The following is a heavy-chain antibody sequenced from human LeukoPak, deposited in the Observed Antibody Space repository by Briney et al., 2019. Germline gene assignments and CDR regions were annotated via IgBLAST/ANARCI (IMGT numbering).Heavy chain of an antibody. Sequence: PGGSLRLSCAASGFTFSSYAMSWVRQAPGKGLEWVSAISGSGGSTYYADSVKGRLTISRDNSKNTLYLQMNSLRAEDTAVYYCAKEGLARGKRYYFDYWGQGTLVTVSS. V-gene: IGHV3-23*01. J-gene: IGHJ4*02. CDR2: ISGSGGST. CDR3: AKEGLARGKRYYFDY. CDR1: GFTFSSYA.